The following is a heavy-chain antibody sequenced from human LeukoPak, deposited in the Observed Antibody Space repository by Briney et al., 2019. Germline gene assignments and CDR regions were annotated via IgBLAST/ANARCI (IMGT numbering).Heavy chain of an antibody. J-gene: IGHJ4*02. Sequence: GASVKVSCKASGYTFTGYYMHWVRQAPGQGLEWMGWINPNSGGTNYAQKFQGRVTMTRDTSISTAYMELSRLRSDDTAVYYCARAPPDRFWSGYYWVGAFDYWGQGTLVTVSS. CDR1: GYTFTGYY. V-gene: IGHV1-2*02. D-gene: IGHD3-3*01. CDR3: ARAPPDRFWSGYYWVGAFDY. CDR2: INPNSGGT.